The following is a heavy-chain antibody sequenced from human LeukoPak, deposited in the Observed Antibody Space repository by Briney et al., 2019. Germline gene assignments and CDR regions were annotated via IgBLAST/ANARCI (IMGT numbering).Heavy chain of an antibody. CDR2: ISGSGGST. D-gene: IGHD3-22*01. CDR1: GFTFSSYA. Sequence: PGGSLRLSCAASGFTFSSYAMSWVRQAPGKGLEWVSAISGSGGSTYYADSAKGRFTISRGNSKNTQYLQMNSLRAEDTAVYYCATGRPITMIVVYFTWGQGTLVTVSS. J-gene: IGHJ5*02. V-gene: IGHV3-23*01. CDR3: ATGRPITMIVVYFT.